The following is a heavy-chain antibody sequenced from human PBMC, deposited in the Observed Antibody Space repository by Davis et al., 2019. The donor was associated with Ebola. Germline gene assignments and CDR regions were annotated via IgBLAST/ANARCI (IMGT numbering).Heavy chain of an antibody. CDR3: ARGWCSGGSCYRTQQNEYFQH. J-gene: IGHJ1*01. Sequence: GESLKISCAASAFTFSSYGMHWVRQAPGKGLEWVSSISSSSYIYYADSVKGRFTISRDNAKNSLYLQMNSLRAEDTAVYYCARGWCSGGSCYRTQQNEYFQHWGQGTLVTVSS. D-gene: IGHD2-15*01. CDR1: AFTFSSYG. CDR2: ISSSSYI. V-gene: IGHV3-21*01.